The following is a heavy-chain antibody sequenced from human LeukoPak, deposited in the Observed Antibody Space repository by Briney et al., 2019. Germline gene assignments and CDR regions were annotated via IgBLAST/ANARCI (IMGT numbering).Heavy chain of an antibody. CDR2: INPNSGGT. Sequence: ASVKVSCKASGYTFTGYYMYWVRQAPVQGLEWMGWINPNSGGTNYAQKFQGRVTLTRDTSISTAYMEVYRLRSDDTAVYYCARDRGLAYCEGDCYSGAFDIWGQGTTVTVSS. CDR3: ARDRGLAYCEGDCYSGAFDI. D-gene: IGHD2-21*01. CDR1: GYTFTGYY. J-gene: IGHJ3*02. V-gene: IGHV1-2*02.